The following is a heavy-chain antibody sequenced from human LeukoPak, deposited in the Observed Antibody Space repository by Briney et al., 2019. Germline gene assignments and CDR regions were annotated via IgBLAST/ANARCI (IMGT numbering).Heavy chain of an antibody. D-gene: IGHD1-7*01. V-gene: IGHV4-4*07. CDR2: IYTSGST. J-gene: IGHJ5*02. CDR1: GGSISSYY. Sequence: SETLSLTCTVSGGSISSYYWSWIRQPAGKGLEWIGRIYTSGSTNYNPSLKSRVTMSVDTSKNQFSLKLSSVTAADTAVYFCARKANYGTIYWFDPWGQGTLVIVSS. CDR3: ARKANYGTIYWFDP.